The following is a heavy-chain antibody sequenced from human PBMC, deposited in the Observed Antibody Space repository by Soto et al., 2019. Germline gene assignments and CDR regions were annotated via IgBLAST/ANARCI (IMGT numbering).Heavy chain of an antibody. J-gene: IGHJ6*02. V-gene: IGHV3-23*01. CDR2: ISGSGGST. CDR3: AKGRAPSGWYPPYYYGMDV. CDR1: GFTFSSYA. D-gene: IGHD6-19*01. Sequence: EVQLLESVGGLVQPGGSLRLSCAASGFTFSSYAMSWVRQAPGKGREWVSAISGSGGSTLYADSVKGRITISRENSKNTLYLQMNSLRAEDTAVYYCAKGRAPSGWYPPYYYGMDVWGLGTTVTVSS.